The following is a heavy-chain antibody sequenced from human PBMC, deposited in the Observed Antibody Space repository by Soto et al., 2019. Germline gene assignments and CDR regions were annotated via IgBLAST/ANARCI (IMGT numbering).Heavy chain of an antibody. Sequence: PGGSLRLSCAASGFTFSSYAMSWVRQAPGKGLEWVSAISGSGGSTYYADSVKGRFTISRDNSKNTLYLQMNSLRAEDTAVYYCAKVDLIKTGTLFDYYYYGMDVWGQGTTVTVS. CDR1: GFTFSSYA. CDR3: AKVDLIKTGTLFDYYYYGMDV. CDR2: ISGSGGST. V-gene: IGHV3-23*01. D-gene: IGHD1-1*01. J-gene: IGHJ6*02.